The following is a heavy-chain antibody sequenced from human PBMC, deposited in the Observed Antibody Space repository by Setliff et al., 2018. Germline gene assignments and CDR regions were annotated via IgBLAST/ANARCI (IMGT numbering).Heavy chain of an antibody. J-gene: IGHJ3*01. CDR1: GYTFSNYW. CDR2: IYAGDSDT. D-gene: IGHD6-13*01. CDR3: ARLGSSSWYNDVFDF. V-gene: IGHV5-51*01. Sequence: ESLKLSCKGSGYTFSNYWVGWVRQMPGKGLEWMGVIYAGDSDTRYSPSFQGQVTFSADKSISTAYLQWSTLKASDTAMYYCARLGSSSWYNDVFDFWGPGTMVTVSS.